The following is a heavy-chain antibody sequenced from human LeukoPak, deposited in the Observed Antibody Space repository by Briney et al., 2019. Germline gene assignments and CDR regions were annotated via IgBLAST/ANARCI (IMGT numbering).Heavy chain of an antibody. Sequence: SQTLSLTCTVSGGSISSGGYYWSWIRQPPGKGLEWIGYIYHSGSTYYNPSLKSRVTISVDTSKNQFSLKLSSVTAADTAVYYCARVSSSTTGYYYYYMDVWGKGTTVTVSS. V-gene: IGHV4-30-2*01. CDR3: ARVSSSTTGYYYYYMDV. J-gene: IGHJ6*03. D-gene: IGHD2-2*01. CDR1: GGSISSGGYY. CDR2: IYHSGST.